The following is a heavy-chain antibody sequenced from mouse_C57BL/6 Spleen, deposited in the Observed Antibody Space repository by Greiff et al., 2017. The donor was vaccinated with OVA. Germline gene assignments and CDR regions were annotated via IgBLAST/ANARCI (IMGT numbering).Heavy chain of an antibody. CDR3: AKKGYYGKRNAMDY. J-gene: IGHJ4*01. D-gene: IGHD2-1*01. CDR2: IWRGGST. V-gene: IGHV2-5*01. Sequence: VQLQQSGPGLVQPSQSLSITCTVSGFSLTSYGVHWVRQSPGKGLEWLGVIWRGGSTDYNAAFMSRLSITKDNSKSQVFFKMNSLQADDTAIYYCAKKGYYGKRNAMDYWGQGTSVTVSS. CDR1: GFSLTSYG.